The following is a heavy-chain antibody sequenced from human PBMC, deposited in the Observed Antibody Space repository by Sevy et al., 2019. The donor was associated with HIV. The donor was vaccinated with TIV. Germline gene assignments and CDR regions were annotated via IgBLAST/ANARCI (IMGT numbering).Heavy chain of an antibody. CDR3: ARPARPTDSGSYYSFDY. J-gene: IGHJ4*02. CDR2: IIPIFGTA. Sequence: ASVKVSCKASGGTFSSYAISWVRQAPGQGLEWMGGIIPIFGTANYAQKFQGRVTITADESTSTAYMELSSLRSEDTAVYYCARPARPTDSGSYYSFDYWGQGTLVTVSS. CDR1: GGTFSSYA. V-gene: IGHV1-69*13. D-gene: IGHD1-26*01.